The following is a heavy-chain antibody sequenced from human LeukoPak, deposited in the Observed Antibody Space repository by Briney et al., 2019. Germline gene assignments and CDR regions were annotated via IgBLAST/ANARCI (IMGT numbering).Heavy chain of an antibody. D-gene: IGHD6-19*01. CDR2: IWYDGSNK. V-gene: IGHV3-33*08. CDR3: ARGWVSGPQDYYYYYGMDV. Sequence: GGSLRLSCAASGFTFSSYGMHWVRQAPGKGLEWVAVIWYDGSNKYYADSVKGRFTISRDNSKNTLYLQMNSLRAEDTAVYYCARGWVSGPQDYYYYYGMDVWGQGTTVTVSS. CDR1: GFTFSSYG. J-gene: IGHJ6*02.